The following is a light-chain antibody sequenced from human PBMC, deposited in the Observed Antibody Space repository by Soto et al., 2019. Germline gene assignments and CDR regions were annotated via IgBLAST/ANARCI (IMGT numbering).Light chain of an antibody. CDR3: QQLNSYPLT. J-gene: IGKJ3*01. CDR1: QGISSY. CDR2: AAS. V-gene: IGKV1-9*01. Sequence: DIQLTQSPSFLSASVGDRVTITCRASQGISSYLAWYQQKPGKAPKLLIYAASTLQSGVPSRFSGSGSGTEFTLTISSLQTADFATYYCQQLNSYPLTFGPGTKVDIK.